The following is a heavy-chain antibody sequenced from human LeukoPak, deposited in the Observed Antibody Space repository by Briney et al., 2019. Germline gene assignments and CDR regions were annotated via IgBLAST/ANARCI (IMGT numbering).Heavy chain of an antibody. CDR3: ARSKDSSSSGLSYYYYIDV. J-gene: IGHJ6*03. Sequence: SETLSLTCTVSGGSISSYYWSWIRQPAGKGLEWIWRIHTSGSTNYNPSLKSRVTMSGDTSKNQFSLKLSSVTAADTAVYYCARSKDSSSSGLSYYYYIDVWGQGTTVTVSS. CDR2: IHTSGST. CDR1: GGSISSYY. D-gene: IGHD6-6*01. V-gene: IGHV4-4*07.